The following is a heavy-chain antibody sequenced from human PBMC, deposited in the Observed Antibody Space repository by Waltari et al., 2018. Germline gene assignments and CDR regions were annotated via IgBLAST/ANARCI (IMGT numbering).Heavy chain of an antibody. CDR1: GGSISSSSYY. D-gene: IGHD3-10*01. CDR3: ARQLITMVRGVIVNDAFDI. Sequence: QLQLQESGPGLVKPSETLSLTCTVSGGSISSSSYYWGWIRQPPGQGLEWIGSIYYSGSTYSNPSLKSRVTISVDTSKNQFSLKLSSVTAADTAVYYCARQLITMVRGVIVNDAFDIWGQGTMVTVSS. V-gene: IGHV4-39*01. CDR2: IYYSGST. J-gene: IGHJ3*02.